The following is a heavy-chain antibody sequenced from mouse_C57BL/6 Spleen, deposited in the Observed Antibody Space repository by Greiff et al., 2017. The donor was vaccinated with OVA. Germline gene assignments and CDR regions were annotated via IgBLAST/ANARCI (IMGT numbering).Heavy chain of an antibody. CDR3: ARWGIWLRQYYLDH. D-gene: IGHD2-2*01. V-gene: IGHV1-53*01. CDR1: GYTFTSYW. Sequence: QVQLQPPGTELVKPGASVKLSCKASGYTFTSYWMHWVKQRPGQGLEWIGNINPSNGGTNYNEKFKSKATLTVDKSSSTAYMQLSSLTSEDSAVYYCARWGIWLRQYYLDHWGQGTTLTVSS. J-gene: IGHJ2*01. CDR2: INPSNGGT.